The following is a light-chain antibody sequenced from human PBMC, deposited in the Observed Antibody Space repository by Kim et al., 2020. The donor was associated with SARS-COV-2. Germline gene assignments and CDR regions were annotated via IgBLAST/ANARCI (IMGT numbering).Light chain of an antibody. Sequence: GKTVTISCTGSSGSIASNYVQGYQQRPGSAPTTVIYEDNQRPSGVPDRFSGSIDSSSNSASLTISGLKTEDEADYYCQSYDSSSWVFGGGTKLTVL. V-gene: IGLV6-57*02. J-gene: IGLJ3*02. CDR2: EDN. CDR3: QSYDSSSWV. CDR1: SGSIASNY.